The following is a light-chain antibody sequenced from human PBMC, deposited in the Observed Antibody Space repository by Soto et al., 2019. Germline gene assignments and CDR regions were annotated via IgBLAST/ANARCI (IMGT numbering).Light chain of an antibody. CDR1: QSISSW. Sequence: EIQMTQSASTLSASVGDRVTITCRASQSISSWLAWYQQKPGKAPKLLIYDASSLESGVPSRFSGSGSGTEFTLTISSLQPDDFATYYCQQYNSYSPTFGQGTNVDIK. CDR2: DAS. J-gene: IGKJ1*01. CDR3: QQYNSYSPT. V-gene: IGKV1-5*01.